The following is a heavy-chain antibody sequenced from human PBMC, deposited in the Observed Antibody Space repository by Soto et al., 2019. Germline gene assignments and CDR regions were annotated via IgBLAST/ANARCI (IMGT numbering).Heavy chain of an antibody. Sequence: ASVKVSCKASGYTFTSYAMHWVRQAPGQRLEWMGWINAGNGNTKYSQKFQGRVTITRDTSASTAYMELSSLRSEDTAVYYCARGTRHSSGLDYWGQGTLVTVSS. CDR2: INAGNGNT. V-gene: IGHV1-3*01. J-gene: IGHJ4*02. CDR3: ARGTRHSSGLDY. D-gene: IGHD3-22*01. CDR1: GYTFTSYA.